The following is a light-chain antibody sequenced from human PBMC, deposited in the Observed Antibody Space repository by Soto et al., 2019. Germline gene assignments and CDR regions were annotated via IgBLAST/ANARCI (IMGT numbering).Light chain of an antibody. CDR2: GAS. CDR3: QHYNNWPRT. J-gene: IGKJ1*01. CDR1: QSVSSN. V-gene: IGKV3-15*01. Sequence: EIVMTQSPATLSVSPGERATLSCRASQSVSSNLAWYQQKPGQAPRLLIYGASTRATGIPARFSGSGSGTEFTLTSSSLQSEDFEVYYCQHYNNWPRTFGQGTKVEIK.